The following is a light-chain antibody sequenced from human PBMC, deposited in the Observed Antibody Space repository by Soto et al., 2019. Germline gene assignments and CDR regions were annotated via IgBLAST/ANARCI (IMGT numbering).Light chain of an antibody. CDR3: QQYSSSLT. Sequence: DIQMTQSPSSVSASVEDRVTITCRASQSISSWLAWYQQKPGKAPKLLIYKASSLESGVPSRFSGSGSGTEFTLTISSLQPDDFATYYCQQYSSSLTFDGGT. CDR1: QSISSW. CDR2: KAS. V-gene: IGKV1-5*03. J-gene: IGKJ4*01.